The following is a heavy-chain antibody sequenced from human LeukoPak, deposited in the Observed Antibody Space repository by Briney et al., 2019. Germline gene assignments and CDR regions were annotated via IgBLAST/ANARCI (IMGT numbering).Heavy chain of an antibody. CDR1: GFTFSSYA. CDR3: AKLYSSSSSSSWFDP. J-gene: IGHJ5*02. V-gene: IGHV3-23*01. CDR2: ISGRGGST. Sequence: GGSLRLSCAASGFTFSSYAMSWVRQAPGKGLEWVSAISGRGGSTYYADSVKGRFTISRDNSKNTLYLQMNSLRAEDTAVYYCAKLYSSSSSSSWFDPWGQGTLVTVSS. D-gene: IGHD6-6*01.